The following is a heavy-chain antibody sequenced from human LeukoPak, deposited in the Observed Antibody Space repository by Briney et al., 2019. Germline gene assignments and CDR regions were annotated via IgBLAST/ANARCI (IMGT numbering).Heavy chain of an antibody. V-gene: IGHV3-7*01. CDR1: GFTFSSYS. CDR2: INQDGSEK. D-gene: IGHD3-16*01. CDR3: ARDYGGSDFDY. Sequence: SGGSLRLSCAASGFTFSSYSMNWVRRAPGKGLEWVANINQDGSEKHYVDSVKGRFTISRDNAKNSLYLQINSLSAEDTAVYYCARDYGGSDFDYWGQGTLVTVSS. J-gene: IGHJ4*02.